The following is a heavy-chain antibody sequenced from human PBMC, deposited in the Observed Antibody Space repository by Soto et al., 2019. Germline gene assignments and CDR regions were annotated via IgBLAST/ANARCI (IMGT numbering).Heavy chain of an antibody. CDR3: ARAASPYFDLLSAFHP. CDR1: GGSFGDYY. V-gene: IGHV4-34*01. Sequence: PSETLSLTCAVYGGSFGDYYWSWVRQPPGKGLAWIGAINPSGSTNYNPSLKSRVSISVDTSKNQFSLRLTSLSAADTAVYYCARAASPYFDLLSAFHPWGQGTLVTVSS. J-gene: IGHJ5*02. CDR2: INPSGST. D-gene: IGHD3-9*01.